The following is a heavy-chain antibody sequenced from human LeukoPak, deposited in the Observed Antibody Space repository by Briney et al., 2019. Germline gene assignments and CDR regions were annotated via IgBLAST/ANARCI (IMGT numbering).Heavy chain of an antibody. CDR2: INYSGST. Sequence: SETLSLTCTVSGGSISSDNYQWSWIRQPPGKGLEWIGYINYSGSTYYSPSLKSRVTISVDTSKNQFFLKLSSVTAADTAVYYCARYGSGSTWFDPWGQGTLVTVSS. CDR3: ARYGSGSTWFDP. D-gene: IGHD3-10*01. J-gene: IGHJ5*02. CDR1: GGSISSDNYQ. V-gene: IGHV4-30-4*01.